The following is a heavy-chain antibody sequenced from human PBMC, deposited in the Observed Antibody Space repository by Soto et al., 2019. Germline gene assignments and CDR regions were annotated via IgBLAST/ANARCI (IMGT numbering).Heavy chain of an antibody. CDR3: ARKDGYSDYYYYGMDV. CDR1: GFTFSSYS. V-gene: IGHV3-48*01. J-gene: IGHJ6*02. CDR2: ISSSSSTI. Sequence: GGSLRLSCAASGFTFSSYSMNWVRQAPGKGLEWVSYISSSSSTIYYADSVKGRFTISRDNAKNSLYLQMNSLRAEDTAVYYCARKDGYSDYYYYGMDVWGQGTTVTVSS. D-gene: IGHD5-18*01.